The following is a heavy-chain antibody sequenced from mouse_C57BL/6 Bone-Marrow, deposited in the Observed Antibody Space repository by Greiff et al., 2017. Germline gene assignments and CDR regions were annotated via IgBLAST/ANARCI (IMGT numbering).Heavy chain of an antibody. CDR3: ARYYYGSSSFAY. CDR1: GYTFTDYY. J-gene: IGHJ3*01. Sequence: VKLMESGAELVRPGASVKLSCKASGYTFTDYYINWVKQRPGQGLEWIARIYPGSGNTYYNEKFKGKATLTAEKSSSTAYMQLSSLTYEDAAVYFCARYYYGSSSFAYWGQGTLVTVSA. D-gene: IGHD1-1*01. CDR2: IYPGSGNT. V-gene: IGHV1-76*01.